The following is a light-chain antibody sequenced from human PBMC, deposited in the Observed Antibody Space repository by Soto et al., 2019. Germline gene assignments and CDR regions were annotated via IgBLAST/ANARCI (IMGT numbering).Light chain of an antibody. J-gene: IGKJ2*01. CDR2: DAS. Sequence: EIVLTQSPATLSLSPGETATLSCRASQSVSSYLAWYQHKPGQSPRLLIYDASHRATGIPARFSGSGSGTDFTLTISSLEPEDFAVYSCHQRDNWTPGHTFGQGTKLEIK. CDR3: HQRDNWTPGHT. CDR1: QSVSSY. V-gene: IGKV3-11*01.